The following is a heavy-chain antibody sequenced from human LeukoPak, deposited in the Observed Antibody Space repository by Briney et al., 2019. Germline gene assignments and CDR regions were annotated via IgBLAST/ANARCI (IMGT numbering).Heavy chain of an antibody. Sequence: SETLSLTCTVSGGSISSGDYYWSWLRQPPGKGLEGIGYIYYSGSTYYNPSLKSRVTISVDTSKNQFSLKLSSVTAADTAVYHCARVVISLGAGGYCSSTSCTTFDYWGQGTLVTVSS. CDR1: GGSISSGDYY. D-gene: IGHD2-2*01. CDR3: ARVVISLGAGGYCSSTSCTTFDY. CDR2: IYYSGST. J-gene: IGHJ4*02. V-gene: IGHV4-30-4*01.